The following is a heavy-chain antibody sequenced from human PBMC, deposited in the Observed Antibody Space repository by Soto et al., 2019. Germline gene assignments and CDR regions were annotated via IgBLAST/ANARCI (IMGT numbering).Heavy chain of an antibody. Sequence: QVQLQESGPGLVKSSQTLSLTCTVSGGSISSGGSYWSWIRQRPGKGLEWIGYIFYSDSFYYTPSLKGRVVMLADTSENQFTLKLSSVTDADTAVYYCARAPETPPIFGVVRPYFFDFWGQGTLVTVSS. CDR2: IFYSDSF. CDR3: ARAPETPPIFGVVRPYFFDF. J-gene: IGHJ4*02. V-gene: IGHV4-31*03. CDR1: GGSISSGGSY. D-gene: IGHD3-3*01.